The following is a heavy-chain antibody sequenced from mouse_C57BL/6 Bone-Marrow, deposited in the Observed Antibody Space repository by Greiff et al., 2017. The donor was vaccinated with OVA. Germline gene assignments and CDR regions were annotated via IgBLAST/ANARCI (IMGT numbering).Heavy chain of an antibody. CDR3: ARNLYAMDY. Sequence: EVKVVESGGGLVKPGGSLKLSCAASGFTFSSYTMSWVRQTPEKRLEWVATISGGGGNTYYPDSVKGRFTISRDNAKNTLYLQMSSLRSEDTALYYCARNLYAMDYWGQGTSVTVSS. CDR2: ISGGGGNT. CDR1: GFTFSSYT. J-gene: IGHJ4*01. V-gene: IGHV5-9*01.